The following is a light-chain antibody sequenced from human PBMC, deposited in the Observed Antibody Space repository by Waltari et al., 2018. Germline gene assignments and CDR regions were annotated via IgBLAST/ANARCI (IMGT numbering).Light chain of an antibody. CDR2: GAS. V-gene: IGKV3D-15*01. CDR3: LQRSNWPYS. CDR1: QSASSS. J-gene: IGKJ2*03. Sequence: EIVMTQSPATLSLSPGERATLSCRASQSASSSLAWYQQKPGQAPRLLIYGASSRATGIPDRFSGSGSGTDFTLTISSLEPEDVGVYYCLQRSNWPYSFGQGTKVEIK.